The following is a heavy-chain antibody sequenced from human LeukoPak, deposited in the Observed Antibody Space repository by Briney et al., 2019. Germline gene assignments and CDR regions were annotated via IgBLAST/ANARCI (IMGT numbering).Heavy chain of an antibody. CDR2: ISGSGGST. CDR3: AKPKGDYPIFDY. V-gene: IGHV3-23*01. CDR1: GFTFSSYA. J-gene: IGHJ4*02. Sequence: GGSLRLSCAASGFTFSSYAMSWVRQAPGKGLEWVSAISGSGGSTYYADSVKGRFTIPRDNSKNTLYLQMNSLRAEDTAVYYCAKPKGDYPIFDYWGQGTLVTVSS. D-gene: IGHD4-17*01.